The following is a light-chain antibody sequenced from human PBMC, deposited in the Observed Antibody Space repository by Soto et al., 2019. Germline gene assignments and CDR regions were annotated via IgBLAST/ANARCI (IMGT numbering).Light chain of an antibody. CDR2: DND. J-gene: IGLJ2*01. Sequence: QSVLTQPPSASGTPGQRVTISCSGSNSNIGGNTVNWYQQLPATAPKLLIHDNDQRPSGVPDRFSGSKSGTSASLAFSGLQSEDEADYYCAAWDDSLKGPIFGGGTQLTVL. CDR1: NSNIGGNT. V-gene: IGLV1-44*01. CDR3: AAWDDSLKGPI.